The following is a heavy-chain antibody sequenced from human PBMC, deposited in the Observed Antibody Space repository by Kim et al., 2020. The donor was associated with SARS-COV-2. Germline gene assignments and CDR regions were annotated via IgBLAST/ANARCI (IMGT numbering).Heavy chain of an antibody. Sequence: GGSLRLSCAASGFTCSSYAMHWVRQAPGKGLEWVAVISYDGSNKYYADSVKGRLTVARDNSKNTLYLQMNSLRAEDTAVYSCARDRYYYDSSGYYYFVYWGQGTLVTVSS. CDR3: ARDRYYYDSSGYYYFVY. V-gene: IGHV3-30*04. CDR2: ISYDGSNK. D-gene: IGHD3-22*01. J-gene: IGHJ4*02. CDR1: GFTCSSYA.